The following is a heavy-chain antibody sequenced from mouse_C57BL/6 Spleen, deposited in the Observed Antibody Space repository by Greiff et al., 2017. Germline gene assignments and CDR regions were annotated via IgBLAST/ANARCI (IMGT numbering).Heavy chain of an antibody. CDR3: ASEGTRCFDY. CDR2: ISYSGST. D-gene: IGHD3-3*01. J-gene: IGHJ2*01. CDR1: GYSITSGYD. V-gene: IGHV3-1*01. Sequence: EVQLMESGPGLVKPSPSLSLTCTVTGYSITSGYDWHWIRNFPGNKLELMGYISYSGSTNYNPSLKSQISLTHDPSKNQFFRKVNSVTTEDTATYYDASEGTRCFDYWGQGTTLTVSA.